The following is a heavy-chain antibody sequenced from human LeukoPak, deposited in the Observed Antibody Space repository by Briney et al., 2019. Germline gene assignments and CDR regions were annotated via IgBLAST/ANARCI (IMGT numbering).Heavy chain of an antibody. Sequence: PGGSLRLSCAASGFTFSSYSMNWVRQAPGKGLEWVSYISSSSSTIYYADSVKGRFTISRDNAKNSLYLQMNSLRAEDTAVYYCARDSLRFLEWLFFDAFDIWGQGTMVTVSS. CDR1: GFTFSSYS. D-gene: IGHD3-3*01. J-gene: IGHJ3*02. V-gene: IGHV3-48*01. CDR2: ISSSSSTI. CDR3: ARDSLRFLEWLFFDAFDI.